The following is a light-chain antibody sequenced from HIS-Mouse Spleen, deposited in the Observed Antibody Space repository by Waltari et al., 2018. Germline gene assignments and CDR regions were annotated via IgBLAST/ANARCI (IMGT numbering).Light chain of an antibody. V-gene: IGLV2-23*01. Sequence: QSALTQPASVSGSPGPSITISCPGTSSDVGSYNLFSWYHQHPGKAPKLMIYEGSKRPSGVSNRFSGSKSGNTASLTISGLQAEDEADYYCCSYAGSSTYVFGTGTKVTVL. CDR1: SSDVGSYNL. CDR2: EGS. CDR3: CSYAGSSTYV. J-gene: IGLJ1*01.